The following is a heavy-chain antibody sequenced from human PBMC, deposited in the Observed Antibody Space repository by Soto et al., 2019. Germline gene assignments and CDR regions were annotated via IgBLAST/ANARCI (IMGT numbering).Heavy chain of an antibody. D-gene: IGHD3-3*01. V-gene: IGHV3-7*01. CDR1: GFTFSSQW. J-gene: IGHJ5*02. CDR2: IKGDGSAK. CDR3: AISDDSPGGP. Sequence: EVHLVESGGGLVQPGGSLRLSCAASGFTFSSQWMSWVRQTPGKGLEWVANIKGDGSAKYYVDSVRGRFTISRDNAKNSLYLQMNIRRVEGTAVYYCAISDDSPGGPWGQGTLVAVSS.